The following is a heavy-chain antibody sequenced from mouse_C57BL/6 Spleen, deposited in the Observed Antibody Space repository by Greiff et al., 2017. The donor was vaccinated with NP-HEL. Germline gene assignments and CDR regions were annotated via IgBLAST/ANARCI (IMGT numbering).Heavy chain of an antibody. Sequence: VQLKQSGPELVKPGASVTIPCKASGYTFTDYNMDWVKQSHGKSLEWIGDINPNNGGTIYNQKFKGKATLTVDKSSSTAYMELRSLTSEDTAVYYCARYDYDYFDYWGQGTTLTVSS. CDR1: GYTFTDYN. J-gene: IGHJ2*01. CDR2: INPNNGGT. V-gene: IGHV1-18*01. CDR3: ARYDYDYFDY. D-gene: IGHD2-4*01.